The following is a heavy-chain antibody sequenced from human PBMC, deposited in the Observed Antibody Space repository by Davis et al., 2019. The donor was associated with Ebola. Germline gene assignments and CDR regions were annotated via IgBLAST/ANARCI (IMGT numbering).Heavy chain of an antibody. Sequence: PSETLSLTCTVSGGSLSNYYWSWIRQPPGKGLEYIGYISYSGSTMYKPSLESRVTMSLDTSNNQISLKVTSVTAADTAVYYCARSSGWYTPFDSWGQGSLVTVSS. CDR1: GGSLSNYY. J-gene: IGHJ4*02. CDR2: ISYSGST. V-gene: IGHV4-59*08. D-gene: IGHD6-19*01. CDR3: ARSSGWYTPFDS.